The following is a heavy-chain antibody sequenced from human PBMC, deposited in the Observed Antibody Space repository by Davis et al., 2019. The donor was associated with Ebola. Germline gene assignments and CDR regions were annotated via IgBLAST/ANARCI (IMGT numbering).Heavy chain of an antibody. CDR3: ARVFGAMYYYGMDV. V-gene: IGHV1-18*01. J-gene: IGHJ6*02. CDR1: GYIFTTYA. CDR2: ISAYNGNT. Sequence: AASVKVSCKASGYIFTTYAIHWVRQAPGQGLEWMGWISAYNGNTNYAQKLQGWVTMTTDTSTSTAYMELRSLRSDDTAVYYCARVFGAMYYYGMDVWGQGTTVTVSS. D-gene: IGHD1-26*01.